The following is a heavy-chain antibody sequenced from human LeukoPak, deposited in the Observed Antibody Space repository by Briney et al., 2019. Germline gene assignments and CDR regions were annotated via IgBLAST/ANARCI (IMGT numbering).Heavy chain of an antibody. V-gene: IGHV1-69*04. CDR2: IIPILGIA. CDR1: DYTFTSYG. J-gene: IGHJ6*02. CDR3: ARDDGYGMDV. Sequence: SVKVSCKASDYTFTSYGVSWVRQAPGQGLEWMGRIIPILGIANYAQKFQGRVTITADKSTSTAYMELSSLRSEDTAVYYCARDDGYGMDVWGQGTTVTVSS.